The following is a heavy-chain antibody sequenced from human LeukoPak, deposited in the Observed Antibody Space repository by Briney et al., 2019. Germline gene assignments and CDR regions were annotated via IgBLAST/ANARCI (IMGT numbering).Heavy chain of an antibody. CDR3: ALHSGVRGVISYYYYMDV. V-gene: IGHV1-46*01. J-gene: IGHJ6*03. Sequence: ASVKVSCKASGYTFTSYYMHWVRQAPGQGLEWMGIINLSGGTTYYAQKFQGRVTITADKSTSTAYMELSSLRSEDTAVYYCALHSGVRGVISYYYYMDVWGKGTTVTVSS. CDR1: GYTFTSYY. CDR2: INLSGGTT. D-gene: IGHD3-10*01.